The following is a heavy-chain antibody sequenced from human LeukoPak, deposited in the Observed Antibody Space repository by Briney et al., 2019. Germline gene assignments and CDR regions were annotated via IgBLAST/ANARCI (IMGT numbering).Heavy chain of an antibody. CDR3: ARGPNYHDSSGYYYADGALDI. D-gene: IGHD3-22*01. Sequence: GGSLRLSCAASGFTFSSYWMHWVRQAPGKGLVWVSRINSDGSSTSYADSVKGRFTISRDNAKNTLYLQMNSLRAEDTAVYYCARGPNYHDSSGYYYADGALDIWGQGTMVTVSS. V-gene: IGHV3-74*01. J-gene: IGHJ3*02. CDR1: GFTFSSYW. CDR2: INSDGSST.